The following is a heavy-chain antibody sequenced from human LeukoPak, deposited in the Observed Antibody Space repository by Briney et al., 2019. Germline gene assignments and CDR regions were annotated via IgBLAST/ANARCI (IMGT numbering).Heavy chain of an antibody. CDR2: IYYSGST. J-gene: IGHJ4*02. D-gene: IGHD2-15*01. Sequence: PSETLSLTCTVSGGSISSYYWSWIRQPPGKGLEWIGYIYYSGSTNYNPSLKSRVTISVDTSKNQFSLKLSSVTAADTAVYYCARVALGDYHDYWGQGTLVTVSS. CDR3: ARVALGDYHDY. V-gene: IGHV4-59*01. CDR1: GGSISSYY.